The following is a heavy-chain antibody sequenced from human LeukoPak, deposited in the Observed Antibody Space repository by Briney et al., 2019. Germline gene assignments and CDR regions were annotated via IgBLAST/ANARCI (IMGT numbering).Heavy chain of an antibody. Sequence: GGSLRLPCAASGFTFSSYEMNWVRQAPGKGLEWVSYISSSGSTIYYADSVEGRFTISRDNAKNSLYLQMNSLRAEDAAVYYFAELGVTMIGGVWGKGGTVTISS. J-gene: IGHJ6*04. CDR1: GFTFSSYE. CDR2: ISSSGSTI. D-gene: IGHD3-10*02. CDR3: AELGVTMIGGV. V-gene: IGHV3-48*03.